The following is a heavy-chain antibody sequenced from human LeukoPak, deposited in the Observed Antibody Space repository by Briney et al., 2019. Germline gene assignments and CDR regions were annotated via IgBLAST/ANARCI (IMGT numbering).Heavy chain of an antibody. CDR2: IKSKTDGGTA. V-gene: IGHV3-15*01. Sequence: GRSLRLSCTASGFTFGDYAMSWVRQAPGKGLEWVGRIKSKTDGGTADYAAPGKGRFTISRDDSKNTMYLQMNSLKTEDTAVYYCITWRWFDPWGQGTLVTVSS. CDR3: ITWRWFDP. CDR1: GFTFGDYA. J-gene: IGHJ5*02.